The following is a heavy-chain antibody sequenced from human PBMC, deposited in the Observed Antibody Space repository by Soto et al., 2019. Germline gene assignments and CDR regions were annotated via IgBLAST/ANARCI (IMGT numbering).Heavy chain of an antibody. CDR3: AREGSYSAYNFAHGIQLWSFDF. V-gene: IGHV4-4*07. J-gene: IGHJ4*02. CDR1: GGSINTFY. D-gene: IGHD5-12*01. Sequence: SETLSLTCTVSGGSINTFYWSWVRQPAGKGLEWIGRIFSSGSTSFNPALESRVAMSVDTSKNHFSLNLSSVTAADMAVYYCAREGSYSAYNFAHGIQLWSFDFWGQGALVTVSS. CDR2: IFSSGST.